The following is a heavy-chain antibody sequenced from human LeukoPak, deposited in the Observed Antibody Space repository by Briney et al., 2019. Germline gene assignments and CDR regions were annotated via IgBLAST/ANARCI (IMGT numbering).Heavy chain of an antibody. J-gene: IGHJ4*02. V-gene: IGHV4-59*01. CDR1: GGSISSYY. CDR3: ARYARSTAVPYYFDY. D-gene: IGHD5/OR15-5a*01. CDR2: IYYSGST. Sequence: KPSGTLSLTCTVSGGSISSYYWSWIRQPPGKGLEWIGYIYYSGSTNYNPSLKSRVTISVDTSKNQFSLKLSSVTAADTAVYYCARYARSTAVPYYFDYWGQGTLVTVSS.